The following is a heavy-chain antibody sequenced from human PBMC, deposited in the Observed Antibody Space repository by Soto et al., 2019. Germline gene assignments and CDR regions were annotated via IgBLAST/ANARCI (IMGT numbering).Heavy chain of an antibody. Sequence: QITLKESGPTLVKPTQTLTLTCTFSGFSLSISGVGVGWIRQPPGKALEWLALIYWDDDKRYSPSLKSRLTITKDTSKNQVVLTMTNMDTVDTATYYCAHRRSDGDYAYYWGQGTLVTVSS. V-gene: IGHV2-5*02. CDR1: GFSLSISGVG. CDR2: IYWDDDK. J-gene: IGHJ4*02. CDR3: AHRRSDGDYAYY. D-gene: IGHD4-17*01.